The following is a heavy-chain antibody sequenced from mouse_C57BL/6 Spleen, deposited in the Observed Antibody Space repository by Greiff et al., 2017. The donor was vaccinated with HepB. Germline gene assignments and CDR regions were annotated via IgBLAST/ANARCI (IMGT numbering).Heavy chain of an antibody. V-gene: IGHV1-69*01. D-gene: IGHD2-2*01. CDR3: ARGTMVTTDYAMGY. CDR2: IDPSDSYT. CDR1: GYTFTSYW. J-gene: IGHJ4*01. Sequence: QVQLQQPGAELVMPGASVKLSCKASGYTFTSYWMHWVKQRPGQGLEWIGEIDPSDSYTNYNQKFKGKSTLTVDKSSSTAYMQLSSLTSEDSAVYCCARGTMVTTDYAMGYWGQGTSVTVSS.